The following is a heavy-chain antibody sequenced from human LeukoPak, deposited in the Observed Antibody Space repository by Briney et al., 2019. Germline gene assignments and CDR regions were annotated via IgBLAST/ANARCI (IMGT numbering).Heavy chain of an antibody. D-gene: IGHD6-19*01. CDR1: GGTFSSYA. V-gene: IGHV1-69*04. Sequence: ASVKVSCKASGGTFSSYAISWVRQAPGQGLEWIGRIIPILGIANYAQKFQGRVTITADKSTSTAYMELSSLRSEDTAVYYCARDSIRSSGWYEDYYYGMDVWGQGATVTVSS. J-gene: IGHJ6*02. CDR2: IIPILGIA. CDR3: ARDSIRSSGWYEDYYYGMDV.